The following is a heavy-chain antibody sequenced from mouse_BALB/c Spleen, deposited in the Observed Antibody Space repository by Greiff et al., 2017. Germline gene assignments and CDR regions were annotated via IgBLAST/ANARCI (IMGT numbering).Heavy chain of an antibody. CDR1: GFDFSRYW. D-gene: IGHD1-1*01. CDR3: ARGSSYGYFDV. V-gene: IGHV4-2*02. Sequence: EVQLVESGGGLVQPGGSLNLSCAASGFDFSRYWMSWARQAPGKGQEWIGEINPGSSTINYTPSLKDKFIISRDNAKNTLYLQMSKVRSEDTALYYCARGSSYGYFDVWGAGTTVTVSS. CDR2: INPGSSTI. J-gene: IGHJ1*01.